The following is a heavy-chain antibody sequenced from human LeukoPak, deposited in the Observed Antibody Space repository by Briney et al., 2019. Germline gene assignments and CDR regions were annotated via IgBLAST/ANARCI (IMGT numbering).Heavy chain of an antibody. CDR2: IFYSGNT. CDR3: ARHRSEWLQSSFDY. CDR1: GVSFSGYY. D-gene: IGHD5-24*01. Sequence: SETLSLTCAVSGVSFSGYYWSWIRQPPGKGLEWIGSIFYSGNTYDNPSLKSRITISVDTSKNQFSRTLNSWTGADTAVYYCARHRSEWLQSSFDYWGQGTLVTVSS. J-gene: IGHJ4*02. V-gene: IGHV4-39*01.